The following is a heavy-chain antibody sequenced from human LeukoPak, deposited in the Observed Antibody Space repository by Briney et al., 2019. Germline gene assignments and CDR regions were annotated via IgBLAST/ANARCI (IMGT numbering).Heavy chain of an antibody. Sequence: ASVKVSCKASGYSIANYAILWVRQAPGQGLEWMGWINTNTEKSTYAPGFTGRYVFSLDSSVNTAYLQISSLKAEDTALYYCATGGGYRFAYWGQGTLVTVSS. CDR2: INTNTEKS. CDR3: ATGGGYRFAY. V-gene: IGHV7-4-1*02. CDR1: GYSIANYA. D-gene: IGHD6-25*01. J-gene: IGHJ4*02.